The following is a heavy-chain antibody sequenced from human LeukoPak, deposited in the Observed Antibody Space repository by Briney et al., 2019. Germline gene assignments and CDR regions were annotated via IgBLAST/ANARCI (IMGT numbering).Heavy chain of an antibody. D-gene: IGHD6-6*01. Sequence: GGSLRLSCAASGFTFSSYGMHWVRQAPGKGLEWLAFIRFDASDQYYADSVKGRFTILRDNSKNTLYLQMNSLRAEDTAVYCCAKDREYSSSGTSDYWGQGTLVTVSP. CDR3: AKDREYSSSGTSDY. CDR1: GFTFSSYG. CDR2: IRFDASDQ. V-gene: IGHV3-30*02. J-gene: IGHJ4*02.